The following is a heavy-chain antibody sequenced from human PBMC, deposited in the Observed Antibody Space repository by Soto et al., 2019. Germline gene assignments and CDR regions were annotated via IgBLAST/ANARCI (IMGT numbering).Heavy chain of an antibody. CDR3: ASYEADILTGDYYYYDMDV. V-gene: IGHV1-3*01. J-gene: IGHJ6*02. D-gene: IGHD3-9*01. CDR2: INAGNGNT. Sequence: VASVKVSCKASGYTFTSYAMHWVRQAPGQRLEWMGWINAGNGNTKYSQKFQGRVTITRDTSVSTAYMELSSLRSEDTAVYYCASYEADILTGDYYYYDMDVWGQGTTVTVSS. CDR1: GYTFTSYA.